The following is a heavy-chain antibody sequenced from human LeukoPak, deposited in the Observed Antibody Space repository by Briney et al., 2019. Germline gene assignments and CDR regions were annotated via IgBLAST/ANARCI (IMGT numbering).Heavy chain of an antibody. J-gene: IGHJ4*02. CDR2: INPNSGDT. Sequence: ASVKVSCKASGYTFTGYYTHWVRQAPGQGLEWMGWINPNSGDTNYAQKFQGRVTMTRDTSISTAYMELSRLRSDDTAIYYCAKDGGRGFNYGLYYFDHWGQGTLVTVSS. CDR1: GYTFTGYY. V-gene: IGHV1-2*02. D-gene: IGHD5-18*01. CDR3: AKDGGRGFNYGLYYFDH.